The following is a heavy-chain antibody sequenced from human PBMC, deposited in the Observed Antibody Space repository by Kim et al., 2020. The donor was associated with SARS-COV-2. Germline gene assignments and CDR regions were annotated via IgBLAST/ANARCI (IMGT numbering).Heavy chain of an antibody. CDR3: ARAGSYYDYYGMDV. Sequence: SETLSLTCAVYGGSFSGYYWSWIRQPPGKGLEWIGEINHSGSTNYNPSLKSRVTISVDTSKNQFSLKLSSVTAADTAVYYCARAGSYYDYYGMDVWGQGT. CDR2: INHSGST. D-gene: IGHD1-26*01. V-gene: IGHV4-34*01. J-gene: IGHJ6*02. CDR1: GGSFSGYY.